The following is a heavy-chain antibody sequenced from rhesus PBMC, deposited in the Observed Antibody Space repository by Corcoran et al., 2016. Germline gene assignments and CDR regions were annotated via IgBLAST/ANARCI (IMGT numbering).Heavy chain of an antibody. CDR3: ARGSSSFSY. CDR2: FSGSSVLT. Sequence: QVQLQESGPGLVKPSETLSLTCAVSGGSFSGYYWGWIRQPPGKGLEWIGYFSGSSVLTDYNPSLKSRVTISTDTSKNQFSLKLSSVTAADTAVYYCARGSSSFSYWGQGVLVTVSS. J-gene: IGHJ4*01. V-gene: IGHV4-165*01. D-gene: IGHD6-43*01. CDR1: GGSFSGYY.